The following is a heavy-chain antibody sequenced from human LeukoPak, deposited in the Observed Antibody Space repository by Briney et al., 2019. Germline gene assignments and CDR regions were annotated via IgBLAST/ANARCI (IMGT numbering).Heavy chain of an antibody. J-gene: IGHJ4*02. CDR3: ARAGVTPTYFDY. V-gene: IGHV4-38-2*01. CDR1: GYSISSGYY. Sequence: PSETLSLICAVSGYSISSGYYWGWIRQPPGKGLEWIGSIYHSGSTYYNPSLKSRVTISVDTSKNQFSLKLSSVTAADTAVYYCARAGVTPTYFDYWGQGTLVTVSS. D-gene: IGHD2-21*02. CDR2: IYHSGST.